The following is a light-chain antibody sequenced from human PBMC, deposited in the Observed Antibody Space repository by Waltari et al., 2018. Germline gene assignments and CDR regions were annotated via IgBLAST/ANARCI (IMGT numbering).Light chain of an antibody. CDR3: QQYNNWPPLT. CDR2: GAS. V-gene: IGKV3-15*01. CDR1: QSVSSN. J-gene: IGKJ4*01. Sequence: EIVMTQSPATLSVSPGERATLPCRASQSVSSNLAWYQQKPGQPPRLLIDGASTRATGIPARFSGSGSGTEFTLTISSLQSEDFAVYYCQQYNNWPPLTFGGGTKVEIK.